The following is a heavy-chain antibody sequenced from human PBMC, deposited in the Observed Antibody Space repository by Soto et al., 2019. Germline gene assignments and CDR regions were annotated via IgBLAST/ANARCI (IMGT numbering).Heavy chain of an antibody. CDR3: AKKQMTAAGFHWFDS. V-gene: IGHV3-23*01. CDR1: GFIFSTYA. D-gene: IGHD6-13*01. CDR2: ISGSTEFI. J-gene: IGHJ5*01. Sequence: GGSLRLSCEASGFIFSTYAMGWVRQAPGKGLEWVSIISGSTEFIHYADSVKGRFTISRDSSKNTLYLQMNSLRDEDTAIYYCAKKQMTAAGFHWFDSWGQGTRVTVSS.